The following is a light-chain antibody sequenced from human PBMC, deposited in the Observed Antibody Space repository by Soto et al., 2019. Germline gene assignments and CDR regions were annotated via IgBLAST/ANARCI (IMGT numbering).Light chain of an antibody. J-gene: IGKJ1*01. CDR2: GVS. CDR1: QSVSSSY. CDR3: QQRSNWPGT. V-gene: IGKV3D-20*02. Sequence: EIVLTQSPGTLSLSPGERATLSCRASQSVSSSYLAWYQQKPGQAPRLLIYGVSNRATGIPDRFSGSGSGTDFTLTISSLEPEDFAVYYCQQRSNWPGTFGQGTKVDIK.